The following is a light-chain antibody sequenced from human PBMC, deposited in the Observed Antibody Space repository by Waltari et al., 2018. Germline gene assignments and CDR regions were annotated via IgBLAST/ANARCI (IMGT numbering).Light chain of an antibody. CDR3: HQYGSSPPT. CDR2: GAS. V-gene: IGKV3-20*01. CDR1: QSVSSTY. J-gene: IGKJ1*01. Sequence: EIVLTQSPGTLSLFQGERATPSCRASQSVSSTYFAWYQQKPGQDPRLLISGASSRATGIPDRFSGSGSGTDFTLTISRLEPEDFAVYYCHQYGSSPPTFGQGTKVEIK.